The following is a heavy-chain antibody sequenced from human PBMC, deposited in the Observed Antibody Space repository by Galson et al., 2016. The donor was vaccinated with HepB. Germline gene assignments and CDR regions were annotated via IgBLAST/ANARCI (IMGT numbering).Heavy chain of an antibody. CDR1: GFTSRDYS. J-gene: IGHJ4*02. Sequence: SLRLSCAVSGFTSRDYSMNWVRQAPGKGLEWVSYIGGGRSLIYYSDSVKGRFTISRDNAANSLSLQMNSLSGDDTALYYCAKDGSYSGNLHGYFDYWGQGTLVTVSS. V-gene: IGHV3-48*04. CDR2: IGGGRSLI. CDR3: AKDGSYSGNLHGYFDY. D-gene: IGHD1-26*01.